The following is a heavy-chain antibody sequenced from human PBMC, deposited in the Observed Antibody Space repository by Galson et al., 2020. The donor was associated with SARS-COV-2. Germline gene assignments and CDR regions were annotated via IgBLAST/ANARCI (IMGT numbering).Heavy chain of an antibody. V-gene: IGHV5-51*01. J-gene: IGHJ3*01. CDR2: IYPGDSET. Sequence: GESLKISCKGSGYSFTTYWIGWVRQLPGKGLEWMAIIYPGDSETRYSPSFQGHVTISVDKSSSTAYLQWRSLKAADTAIYYCARQDTAMFKKGALDVWGQGTVVTVSS. D-gene: IGHD5-18*01. CDR1: GYSFTTYW. CDR3: ARQDTAMFKKGALDV.